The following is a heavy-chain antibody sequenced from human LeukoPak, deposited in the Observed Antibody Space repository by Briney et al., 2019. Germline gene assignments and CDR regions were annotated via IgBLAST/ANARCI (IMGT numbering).Heavy chain of an antibody. V-gene: IGHV4-34*01. CDR2: INHSGST. D-gene: IGHD2-2*01. CDR3: ARGQYQLLWRYFDY. J-gene: IGHJ4*02. CDR1: GGSFSGYY. Sequence: PSETLSLTCAVYGGSFSGYYWSWIRQPPGKGLEWIGEINHSGSTNYNPSLKSRVTISVDTSKNQFSLELSSVTAADTAVYYCARGQYQLLWRYFDYWGQGTLVTVSS.